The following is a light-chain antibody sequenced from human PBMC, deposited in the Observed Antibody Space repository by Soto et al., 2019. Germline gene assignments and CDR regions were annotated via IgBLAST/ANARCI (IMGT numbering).Light chain of an antibody. CDR3: QQYHHWPWT. J-gene: IGKJ1*01. Sequence: EVVLTQSPGTLSLSPGEGATLSCRASQSVSNRYFAWYQQKPGQAPRLLISGASTRATGIPARFSGSGSGTEFTLIISSLQSEDFAVYYCQQYHHWPWTFGQGTMVDI. CDR2: GAS. CDR1: QSVSNRY. V-gene: IGKV3-15*01.